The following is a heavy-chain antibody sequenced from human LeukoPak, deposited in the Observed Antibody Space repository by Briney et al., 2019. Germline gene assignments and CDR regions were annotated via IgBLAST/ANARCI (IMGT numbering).Heavy chain of an antibody. CDR1: GGSISSYY. CDR2: IYYSGST. J-gene: IGHJ5*02. Sequence: SETLSLTCTVSGGSISSYYWSWIRQPPGKGLEWIGYIYYSGSTNYNPSLKSRVTISVDTSKNQVSLKLSSVTAADTAVYYCARALTQYCSSTSCYFWFDPWGQGTLVTVSS. V-gene: IGHV4-59*01. CDR3: ARALTQYCSSTSCYFWFDP. D-gene: IGHD2-2*01.